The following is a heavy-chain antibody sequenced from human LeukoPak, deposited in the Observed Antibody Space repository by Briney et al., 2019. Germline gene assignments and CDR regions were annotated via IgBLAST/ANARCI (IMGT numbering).Heavy chain of an antibody. D-gene: IGHD6-6*01. CDR1: GYSFTNYW. CDR2: IYPGDSDT. J-gene: IGHJ4*02. Sequence: GESLKISCKGSGYSFTNYWIGWVRQMPGKGLEWMGIIYPGDSDTRYSPSSQGQVTISADKSISTAYLQWSSLKASDTAMYYCARTPQYSSSSYGVDYWGQGTLVTVSS. V-gene: IGHV5-51*01. CDR3: ARTPQYSSSSYGVDY.